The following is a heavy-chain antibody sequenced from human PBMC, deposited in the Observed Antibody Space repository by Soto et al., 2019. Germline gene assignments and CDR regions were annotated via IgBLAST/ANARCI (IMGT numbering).Heavy chain of an antibody. CDR1: GGSISSYY. CDR2: IYYSGST. V-gene: IGHV4-59*01. CDR3: ATVTTYAFDI. J-gene: IGHJ3*02. Sequence: SETLSLTCTVSGGSISSYYWSWIRQPPGKGLEWIGYIYYSGSTNYNPSLKSRVTISVDTSKNQFSLKLSSVTAADTAVYYCATVTTYAFDIWGQGTMVTVSS. D-gene: IGHD4-17*01.